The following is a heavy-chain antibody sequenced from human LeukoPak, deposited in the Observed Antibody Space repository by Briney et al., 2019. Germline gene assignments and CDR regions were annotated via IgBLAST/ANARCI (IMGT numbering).Heavy chain of an antibody. Sequence: PGGSLRLSXAASGFTFSSYAMHWVRQAPGKGLEYVSAISSNGGSTYYANSVKGRFTISRDNSKNTLYLQMGSLRAEDMAVYYCARSIDRVWSLRPLGFDYWGQGTLVTVSS. V-gene: IGHV3-64*01. CDR1: GFTFSSYA. CDR3: ARSIDRVWSLRPLGFDY. J-gene: IGHJ4*02. D-gene: IGHD3-10*01. CDR2: ISSNGGST.